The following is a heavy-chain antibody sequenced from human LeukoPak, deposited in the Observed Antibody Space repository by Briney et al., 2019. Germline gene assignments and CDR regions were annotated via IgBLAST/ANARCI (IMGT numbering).Heavy chain of an antibody. V-gene: IGHV3-23*01. CDR3: AQDIGWLQFAY. Sequence: GGSLRLSCVASGFTLGSQAMNWVRQAPGKGLEWISGISPSGGGTYYADFVKGRFTISRDDSKNTLYLQMNSLRGDDTAVYYCAQDIGWLQFAYWGQGTLVTVSS. D-gene: IGHD5-24*01. CDR1: GFTLGSQA. CDR2: ISPSGGGT. J-gene: IGHJ4*02.